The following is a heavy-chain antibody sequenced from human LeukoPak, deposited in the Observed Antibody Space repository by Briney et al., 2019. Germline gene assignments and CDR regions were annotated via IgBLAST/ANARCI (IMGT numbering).Heavy chain of an antibody. D-gene: IGHD6-19*01. CDR2: FGGDGKT. J-gene: IGHJ6*02. CDR1: GFIFSTNA. CDR3: AKDLWGWSGMDV. Sequence: SGGSLRLSCASSGFIFSTNAMGWVRQAPGKGLEWVSGFGGDGKTYYADSVKGRFTISRDNSKNMLYLQMNSLRDEDTALYYCAKDLWGWSGMDVWGQGTTVTVSS. V-gene: IGHV3-23*01.